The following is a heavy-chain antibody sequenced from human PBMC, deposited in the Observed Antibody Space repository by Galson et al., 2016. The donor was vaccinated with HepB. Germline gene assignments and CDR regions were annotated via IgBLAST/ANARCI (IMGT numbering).Heavy chain of an antibody. V-gene: IGHV1-69*13. J-gene: IGHJ4*02. D-gene: IGHD5-12*01. CDR1: GGTFSNYA. Sequence: SVKVSCKASGGTFSNYAISWVRQAPGQGPEWMGGIIPIFGTTTSALKFRGRVTISADESTGTAYMDLSSLRFEDTAVYYCARDGGSGYNGYDETYFDSWGQGTLVTVSP. CDR2: IIPIFGTT. CDR3: ARDGGSGYNGYDETYFDS.